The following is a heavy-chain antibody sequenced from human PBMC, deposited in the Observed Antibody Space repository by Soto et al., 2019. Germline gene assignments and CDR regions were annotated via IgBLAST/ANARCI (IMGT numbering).Heavy chain of an antibody. D-gene: IGHD2-2*01. CDR1: GGSVSGGSYC. CDR3: ASVPLTSYFDL. Sequence: QVQLQQSGPGLVKPSETLSLTCTVSGGSVSGGSYCWSWIRQPPGKGLECIGYVYNSGSTTYNPTLKSRVTLSVDTSKNQFSLGLSSVTAADTAVYYCASVPLTSYFDLWGRGTLVTVSS. CDR2: VYNSGST. V-gene: IGHV4-61*01. J-gene: IGHJ2*01.